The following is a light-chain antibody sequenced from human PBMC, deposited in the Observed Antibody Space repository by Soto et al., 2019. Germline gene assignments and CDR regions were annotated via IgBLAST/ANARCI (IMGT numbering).Light chain of an antibody. V-gene: IGKV3-11*01. CDR3: QQRHMWPIT. CDR1: QSVSSN. Sequence: EIVLTQSPATLSSFPGYRFTLSCRASQSVSSNLAWYQQKPGQAPRLLIYDAYNRATGIPPRFSGSGSGTDFTLTISSLEPEDSAVYYCQQRHMWPITFGQGTRLEIK. J-gene: IGKJ5*01. CDR2: DAY.